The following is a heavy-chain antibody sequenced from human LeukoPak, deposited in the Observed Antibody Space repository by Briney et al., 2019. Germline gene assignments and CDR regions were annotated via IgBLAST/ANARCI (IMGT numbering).Heavy chain of an antibody. CDR3: ARDSSGWYGDAFDI. Sequence: PSETLSLTCTVSGVSISSYYWSWIRQPPGKGLEWIGYIYYSGSTTYNPSLKRRVTISVDTSKNQCSLKLSAVTAADTAVYYCARDSSGWYGDAFDIWGQGTMVTVSS. V-gene: IGHV4-59*01. J-gene: IGHJ3*02. CDR1: GVSISSYY. D-gene: IGHD6-19*01. CDR2: IYYSGST.